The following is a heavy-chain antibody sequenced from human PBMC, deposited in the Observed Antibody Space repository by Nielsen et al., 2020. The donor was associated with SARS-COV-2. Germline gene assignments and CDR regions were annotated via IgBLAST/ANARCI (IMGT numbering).Heavy chain of an antibody. CDR2: INHNGGT. J-gene: IGHJ4*02. Sequence: SETLPLTCGVHGESFRGFYWTWIRQAPGKGLEWIGEINHNGGTNYISPLTSRVTISVDTSRRQFSLKMTSLTAADTAVYYCARAPAWFAYDYWGQGTLVTVSS. CDR3: ARAPAWFAYDY. CDR1: GESFRGFY. V-gene: IGHV4-34*01. D-gene: IGHD2-2*01.